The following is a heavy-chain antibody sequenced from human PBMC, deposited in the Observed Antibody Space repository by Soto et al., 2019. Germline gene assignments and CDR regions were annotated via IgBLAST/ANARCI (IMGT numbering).Heavy chain of an antibody. CDR3: ARVAYYYDTSGPAPD. CDR1: GGSVSSGSYY. CDR2: IYYSGST. Sequence: SETLSLTCTVSGGSVSSGSYYWSWIRQPPGKGLEWIGYIYYSGSTNYNPSLKSRVTISVDTSKNQFSLKLSSVTAADTAVYYCARVAYYYDTSGPAPDWGQGTLVTVSS. D-gene: IGHD3-22*01. J-gene: IGHJ4*02. V-gene: IGHV4-61*01.